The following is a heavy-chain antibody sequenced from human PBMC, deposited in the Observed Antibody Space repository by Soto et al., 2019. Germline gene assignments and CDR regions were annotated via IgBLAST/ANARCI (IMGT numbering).Heavy chain of an antibody. CDR2: IIPIFGTA. V-gene: IGHV1-69*12. CDR1: GGTFSSYA. Sequence: QVQLVQSGAAVKKPGSSVKVSCKASGGTFSSYAISWVRQAPGQGLEWMGGIIPIFGTANYAQKFQGRVTITANESTSTAYMELSSLRSEDTAVYYCAREGAPVVVAATPALDYWGQGTLVTVSS. J-gene: IGHJ4*02. CDR3: AREGAPVVVAATPALDY. D-gene: IGHD2-15*01.